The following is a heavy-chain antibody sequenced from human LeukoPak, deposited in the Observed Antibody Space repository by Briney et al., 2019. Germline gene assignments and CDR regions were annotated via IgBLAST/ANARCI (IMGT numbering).Heavy chain of an antibody. Sequence: SETLSLTCTVSSGSISNYYWSWVRQPPGKGLEWIGYIYKSGNTNYNPSLKSRVTTSVDTSKNQFSLNLSSVTAADTAAYYCARGSRNSVDYWGQGTLVTVSS. CDR1: SGSISNYY. D-gene: IGHD4-23*01. CDR3: ARGSRNSVDY. CDR2: IYKSGNT. J-gene: IGHJ4*02. V-gene: IGHV4-59*01.